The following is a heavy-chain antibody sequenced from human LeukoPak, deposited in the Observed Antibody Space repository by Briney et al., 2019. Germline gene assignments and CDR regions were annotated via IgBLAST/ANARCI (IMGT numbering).Heavy chain of an antibody. CDR2: LSGSGEII. CDR3: ARAGQNNWFDP. J-gene: IGHJ5*02. V-gene: IGHV3-11*01. Sequence: GGSLRLPCAASGFTFSDYYMSWVHQAPGKGLEWVSFLSGSGEIIYYADSVKGRFTISRDNAKNSLYLQMNSLRAEDTAVYHCARAGQNNWFDPWGQGTLVTVSS. CDR1: GFTFSDYY.